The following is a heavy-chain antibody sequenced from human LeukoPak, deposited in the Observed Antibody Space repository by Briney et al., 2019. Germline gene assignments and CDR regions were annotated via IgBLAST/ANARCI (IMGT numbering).Heavy chain of an antibody. CDR3: ARSKILGRGNYFDY. Sequence: SETLSLTCAVYGGSFSGYYWSWIRQPPGKGLEWIGEINHSGSTNYNPSLKSRVTISVDTSKNQFSLKLSSVTAADTAVYYCARSKILGRGNYFDYWGQGTLVTVSS. J-gene: IGHJ4*02. CDR2: INHSGST. V-gene: IGHV4-34*01. CDR1: GGSFSGYY.